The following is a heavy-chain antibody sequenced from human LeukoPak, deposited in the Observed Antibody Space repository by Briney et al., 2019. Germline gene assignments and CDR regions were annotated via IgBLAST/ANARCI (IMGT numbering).Heavy chain of an antibody. D-gene: IGHD3-10*01. CDR3: ARATYYYGSGSYWGNYFDY. CDR2: IYYSGST. CDR1: GGSISSYY. J-gene: IGHJ4*02. Sequence: SETLSLTCTVSGGSISSYYWSWIRQPAGKGLEWIGYIYYSGSTNYNPSLKSRVAISVDTSKNQFSLKLSSVTAADTAVYYCARATYYYGSGSYWGNYFDYWGQGTLVTVSS. V-gene: IGHV4-59*01.